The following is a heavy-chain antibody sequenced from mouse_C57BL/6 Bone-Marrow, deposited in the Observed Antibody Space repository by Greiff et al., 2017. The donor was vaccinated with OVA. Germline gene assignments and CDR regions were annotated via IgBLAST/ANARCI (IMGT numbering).Heavy chain of an antibody. Sequence: VKLMESDAELVKPGASVKISCKVSGYTFTDHSINWMKQRPGQGLEWIGNIYPRDGSTKYNEKFKGKATLTADKSSSTSYMQLNSLTSESSAVFFCANVVYYFDYWGQGTTLTVSS. V-gene: IGHV1-78*01. CDR3: ANVVYYFDY. J-gene: IGHJ2*01. CDR1: GYTFTDHS. CDR2: IYPRDGST.